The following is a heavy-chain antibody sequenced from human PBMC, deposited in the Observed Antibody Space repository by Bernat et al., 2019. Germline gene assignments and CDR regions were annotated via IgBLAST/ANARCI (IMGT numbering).Heavy chain of an antibody. D-gene: IGHD4-17*01. V-gene: IGHV3-66*01. J-gene: IGHJ5*02. CDR1: GFTVSNSY. CDR3: ATLEGDYGDYIP. Sequence: EVQLVESGGGLVQAGGSLRLSCAASGFTVSNSYMTWVRQAPGKGLEWVSVIYSGGHTYYADSVKGRFTISRDNSKNTLYLQMNSLRAEDMAVYYCATLEGDYGDYIPWGQGTLVTVSS. CDR2: IYSGGHT.